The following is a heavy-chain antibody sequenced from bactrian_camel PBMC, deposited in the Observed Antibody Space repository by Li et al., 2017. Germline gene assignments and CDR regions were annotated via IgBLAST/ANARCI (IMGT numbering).Heavy chain of an antibody. J-gene: IGHJ4*01. Sequence: VQLVESGGGSVQSGGSLRLSCTAPGLTANQCAVSWYRQAAGKGREWVSSIEPDGNRNYADSVKGRFTISHDNAKNSVDLQMNSLKPDDTAVYYCAATGQMLSVAGCRTQGTQVTVS. D-gene: IGHD1*01. CDR1: GLTANQCA. CDR2: IEPDGNR. V-gene: IGHV3S40*01.